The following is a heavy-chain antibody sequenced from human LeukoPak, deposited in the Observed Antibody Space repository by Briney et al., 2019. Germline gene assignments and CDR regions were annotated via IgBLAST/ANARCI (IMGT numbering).Heavy chain of an antibody. J-gene: IGHJ5*02. V-gene: IGHV1-69*01. D-gene: IGHD2/OR15-2a*01. Sequence: ASVKVSCKASGGTFSSYAISWVRQAPGQGLEWMGGIIPIFGTANYAQKFQGRVTITADESTSTAYMELSSLRSEDTAVYYCARVGYYTNWFDPWGQGTLVTVSS. CDR1: GGTFSSYA. CDR3: ARVGYYTNWFDP. CDR2: IIPIFGTA.